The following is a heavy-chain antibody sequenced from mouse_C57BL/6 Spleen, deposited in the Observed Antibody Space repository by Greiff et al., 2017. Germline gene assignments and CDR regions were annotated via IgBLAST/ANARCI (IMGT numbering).Heavy chain of an antibody. CDR2: IYPRSGNT. CDR1: GYTFTSYG. V-gene: IGHV1-81*01. D-gene: IGHD1-1*01. Sequence: QVQLQQSGAELARPGASVKLSCKASGYTFTSYGISWVKQRTGQGLEWIGEIYPRSGNTYYNEKFKGKATLTADKSSSTAYMELRSLTSEDSAVYFCARLEGTSGSRPGYFDVWGTGTTVTVSS. CDR3: ARLEGTSGSRPGYFDV. J-gene: IGHJ1*03.